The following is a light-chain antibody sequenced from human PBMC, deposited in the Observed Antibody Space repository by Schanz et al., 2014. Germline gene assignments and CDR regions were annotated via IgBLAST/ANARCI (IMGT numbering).Light chain of an antibody. CDR2: DVS. J-gene: IGLJ3*02. CDR1: SSDVGTYNY. CDR3: SSYTSSSTWV. V-gene: IGLV2-14*03. Sequence: QSALTQPASVSGSPGQSITISCTGTSSDVGTYNYVSWYQHHPGKAPKLMIYDVSDRPSGVSNRFSGSKSGNTASLTISGLQAEDEADYYCSSYTSSSTWVFGAGTKLTVL.